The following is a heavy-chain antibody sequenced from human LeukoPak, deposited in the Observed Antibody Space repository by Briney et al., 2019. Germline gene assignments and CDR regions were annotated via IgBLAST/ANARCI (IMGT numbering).Heavy chain of an antibody. CDR2: ISSSSSYI. V-gene: IGHV3-21*01. D-gene: IGHD6-19*01. Sequence: GGSLRLSCAASGFTFSSYSMNWVRQAPGKGLEWVSSISSSSSYIYYADSVKGRFTISRDNAKNSLYLQMNSLRAEDTAVYYCATGGAQWPFDYWGQGTLVTVSS. J-gene: IGHJ4*02. CDR3: ATGGAQWPFDY. CDR1: GFTFSSYS.